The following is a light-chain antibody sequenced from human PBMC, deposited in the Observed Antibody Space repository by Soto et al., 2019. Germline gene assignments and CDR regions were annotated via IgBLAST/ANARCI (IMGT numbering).Light chain of an antibody. J-gene: IGLJ2*01. CDR1: SSDVGGYNY. Sequence: QSVLTQPASVSGSPGQSITISCTGTSSDVGGYNYVSWYQQHPGKAPKLMIYEVSNRPSGVSNRFSGSKSGNTASLTISGLQAEDEADYDCSSYTSSSTVVFGGGTKLTV. CDR2: EVS. V-gene: IGLV2-14*01. CDR3: SSYTSSSTVV.